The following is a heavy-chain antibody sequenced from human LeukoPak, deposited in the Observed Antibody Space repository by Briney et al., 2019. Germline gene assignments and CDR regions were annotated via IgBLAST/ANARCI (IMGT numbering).Heavy chain of an antibody. V-gene: IGHV3-30*04. D-gene: IGHD5-12*01. J-gene: IGHJ3*02. CDR3: ASPTPQYSGYDWGAFDS. CDR1: GFTFSSYA. CDR2: ISYDGSNK. Sequence: GGSLRLSCAASGFTFSSYAMHWVRQAPGKGLEWVAVISYDGSNKYYADSVKGRFTISRDNSKNTLYLQMNSLRAEDTAVYYCASPTPQYSGYDWGAFDSWGQGTMVTVSS.